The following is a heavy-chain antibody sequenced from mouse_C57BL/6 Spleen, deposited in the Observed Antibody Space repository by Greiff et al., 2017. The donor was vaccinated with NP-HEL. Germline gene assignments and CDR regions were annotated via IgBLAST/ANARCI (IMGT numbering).Heavy chain of an antibody. Sequence: VQLQQPGAELVKPGASVKMSCKASGYTFTSYWITWVKQRPGQGLEWIGDIYPGSGSTNYHEKFKSKATLTVDTSSSTAYMQLSSLTSEDSAVYYCARSRGNYYAMDYWGQGTSVTVSS. CDR2: IYPGSGST. V-gene: IGHV1-55*01. J-gene: IGHJ4*01. CDR1: GYTFTSYW. CDR3: ARSRGNYYAMDY.